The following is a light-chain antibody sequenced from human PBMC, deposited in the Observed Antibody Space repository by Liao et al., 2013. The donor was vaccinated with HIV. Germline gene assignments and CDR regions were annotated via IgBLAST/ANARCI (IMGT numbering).Light chain of an antibody. V-gene: IGLV3-1*01. CDR1: RLGDKY. CDR2: QDN. J-gene: IGLJ1*01. Sequence: SYAVTQPPSVSVSPGQTASITCSGDRLGDKYACWYQQKPGQSPVLVIYQDNNRPSGIPERFSGSNSGNTATLTISGAQAMDEADYYCQAWDSSTAVFGTGTKVTVL. CDR3: QAWDSSTAV.